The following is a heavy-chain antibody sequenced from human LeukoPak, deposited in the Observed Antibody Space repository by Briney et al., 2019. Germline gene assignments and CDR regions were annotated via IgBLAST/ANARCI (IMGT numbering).Heavy chain of an antibody. CDR1: GFTFSSYS. CDR2: ISSSSSYI. CDR3: ARDVRVGTSLSRGYYYYYYMDV. Sequence: GGSLRLSCAASGFTFSSYSMNWVRQTPGKGLEWVSSISSSSSYIYYADSVKGRFTISRDNAKNSLYLQMNSLRAEDTAVYYCARDVRVGTSLSRGYYYYYYMDVWGKGTTVTISS. V-gene: IGHV3-21*01. J-gene: IGHJ6*03. D-gene: IGHD2-2*01.